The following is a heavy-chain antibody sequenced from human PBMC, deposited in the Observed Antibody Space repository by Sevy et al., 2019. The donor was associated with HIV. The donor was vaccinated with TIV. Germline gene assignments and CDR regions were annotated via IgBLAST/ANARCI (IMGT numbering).Heavy chain of an antibody. CDR2: ISGSGGST. D-gene: IGHD3-9*01. Sequence: GGSLRLSCAASGFTFSSYAMSWVRQAPGKGLEWVSAISGSGGSTYYADSVKGRFTISRDNSKTTLYLQMNSLRAEDTAVYYCAKDPLDYDILTGYRDYWGQGTLVTVSS. V-gene: IGHV3-23*01. CDR1: GFTFSSYA. J-gene: IGHJ4*02. CDR3: AKDPLDYDILTGYRDY.